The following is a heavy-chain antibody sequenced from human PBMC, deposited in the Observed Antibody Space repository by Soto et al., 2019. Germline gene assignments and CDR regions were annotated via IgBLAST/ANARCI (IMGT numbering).Heavy chain of an antibody. CDR1: GGSISSSSYY. CDR3: ARLPYYDFWSGYYRHGMDV. CDR2: LYYSGST. V-gene: IGHV4-39*01. Sequence: QLQLQESGPGLVKPSETLSLTCTVSGGSISSSSYYWGWIRPPPGKGLEWIGSLYYSGSTYYNPSLKSRVTISVDTSKNQFSLKLSSVTAADTAVYYCARLPYYDFWSGYYRHGMDVWGQGTTVTVSS. J-gene: IGHJ6*02. D-gene: IGHD3-3*01.